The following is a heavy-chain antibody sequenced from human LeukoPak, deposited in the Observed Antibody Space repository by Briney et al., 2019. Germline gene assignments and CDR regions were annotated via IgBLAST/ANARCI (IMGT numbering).Heavy chain of an antibody. J-gene: IGHJ4*02. Sequence: GGSLRLSCAASGFTFSSYAMHWVRQAPGKGLEYVSAISRNGGSTYYANSVKGRFTISRDNSKNTLYLQMGSMRAEDMAVYYCARGGYSSDMYYFDYWGQGALVTVSS. V-gene: IGHV3-64*01. D-gene: IGHD6-25*01. CDR1: GFTFSSYA. CDR2: ISRNGGST. CDR3: ARGGYSSDMYYFDY.